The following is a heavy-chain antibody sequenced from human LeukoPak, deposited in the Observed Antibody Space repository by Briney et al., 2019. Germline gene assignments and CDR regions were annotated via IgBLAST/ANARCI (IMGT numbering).Heavy chain of an antibody. CDR2: ISSSSSYI. J-gene: IGHJ4*02. V-gene: IGHV3-21*01. CDR1: GFTFSSYS. CDR3: ARDSYCSSTSCSIGSPHY. Sequence: GGSLRLSCAASGFTFSSYSMNWVRQAPGKGLEWVSSISSSSSYIYYADSVKGRFTISRDNAKNPLYLQMNSLRAEDTAVYYCARDSYCSSTSCSIGSPHYWGQGTLVTVSS. D-gene: IGHD2-2*01.